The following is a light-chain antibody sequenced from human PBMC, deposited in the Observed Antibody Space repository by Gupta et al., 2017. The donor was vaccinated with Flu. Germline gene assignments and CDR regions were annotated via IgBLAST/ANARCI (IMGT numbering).Light chain of an antibody. CDR2: QVS. V-gene: IGLV2-14*01. J-gene: IGLJ2*01. CDR1: RSDIGDYDY. CDR3: SSSSNITTLQVL. Sequence: QSALTQPASVSGSPGQSITISCTGSRSDIGDYDYVSWYQQHPGKAPKLIICQVSHRPSGVSNRFSGSKSGNTASPTTSGLQTEDEADYYCSSSSNITTLQVLFGGGTKLTVL.